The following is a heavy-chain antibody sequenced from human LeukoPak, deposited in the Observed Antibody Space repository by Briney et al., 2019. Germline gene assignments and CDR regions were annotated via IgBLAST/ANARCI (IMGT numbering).Heavy chain of an antibody. V-gene: IGHV1-24*01. CDR2: FDPEDGET. CDR3: ASSGPYCSGGSCYYDY. CDR1: GYTLTELS. Sequence: ASVKVSCKVSGYTLTELSMHWVRQAPGKGLEWMGGFDPEDGETIYAQKFQGRVTTTEDTSTDTAYMELSSLRSEDTAVYYCASSGPYCSGGSCYYDYWGQGTLVTVSS. J-gene: IGHJ4*02. D-gene: IGHD2-15*01.